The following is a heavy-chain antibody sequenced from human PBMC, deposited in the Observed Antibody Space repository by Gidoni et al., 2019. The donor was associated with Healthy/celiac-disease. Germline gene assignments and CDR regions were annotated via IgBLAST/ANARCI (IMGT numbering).Heavy chain of an antibody. CDR2: ISWNSGSI. J-gene: IGHJ4*02. CDR1: GCTFDDYA. CDR3: ATLGGIAARPGYFDY. D-gene: IGHD6-6*01. Sequence: EVQLVESGGGLVQPGRSLRLSCAASGCTFDDYAMLWVRQAPGKGLEWVSGISWNSGSIGYADSVKGRFTISRDNAKNSLYLQMNSLRAEDTALYYCATLGGIAARPGYFDYWGQGTLVTVSS. V-gene: IGHV3-9*01.